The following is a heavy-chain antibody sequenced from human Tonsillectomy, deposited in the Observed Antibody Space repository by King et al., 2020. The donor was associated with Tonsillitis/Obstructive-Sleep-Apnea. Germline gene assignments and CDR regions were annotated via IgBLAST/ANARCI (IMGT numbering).Heavy chain of an antibody. Sequence: LQLQESGSGLVKPSQTLSLTCAVSGGSISSGGYSWSWIRQPPGKGLEWIGYIYHSGSTYYNPSLKSRVTISVDRSKNQFSLKLSSVTAADTAVYYCAREDYGDYRSAFDIWGQGTMVTVSS. J-gene: IGHJ3*02. CDR1: GGSISSGGYS. V-gene: IGHV4-30-2*01. CDR2: IYHSGST. D-gene: IGHD4-17*01. CDR3: AREDYGDYRSAFDI.